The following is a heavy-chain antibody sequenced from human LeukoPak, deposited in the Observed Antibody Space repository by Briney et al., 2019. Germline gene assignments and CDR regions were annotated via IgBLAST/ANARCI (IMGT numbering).Heavy chain of an antibody. D-gene: IGHD3-3*02. CDR2: ISAYNGNT. J-gene: IGHJ4*02. V-gene: IGHV1-18*01. CDR1: GYTFTSYG. CDR3: ARVFPLASAFDY. Sequence: ASVKVSCKASGYTFTSYGNSWVRQAPGQGLEWMGWISAYNGNTNYAQKLQGRVTMTTDTSTSTAYMELRSLRSDDTAVYYCARVFPLASAFDYWGQGTLVTVSS.